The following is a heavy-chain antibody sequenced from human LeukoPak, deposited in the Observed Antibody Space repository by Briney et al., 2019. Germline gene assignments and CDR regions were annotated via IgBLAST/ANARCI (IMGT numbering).Heavy chain of an antibody. V-gene: IGHV4-39*01. Sequence: SETLSLTCTVSGGSISSGSYYWGWIRQPPGKGLEWIGSIYYSGSTYYNPSLKSRVTISVDTSKNQFSLKLSSVTAADTAVYYCASWGWGDIVVVPAATDAFDIWGQGTMVTVSS. CDR1: GGSISSGSYY. D-gene: IGHD2-2*01. CDR2: IYYSGST. J-gene: IGHJ3*02. CDR3: ASWGWGDIVVVPAATDAFDI.